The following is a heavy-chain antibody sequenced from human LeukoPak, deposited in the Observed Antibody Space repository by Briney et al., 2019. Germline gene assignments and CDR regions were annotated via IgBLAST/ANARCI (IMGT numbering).Heavy chain of an antibody. D-gene: IGHD4-17*01. CDR2: IIPIFGTA. J-gene: IGHJ3*02. CDR1: GGTFSSYA. V-gene: IGHV1-69*06. Sequence: AASVKVSCKASGGTFSSYAISWVRQAPGQGLEWMGGIIPIFGTANYAQKFQGRVTITADKSTSTAYMELSSLRSEGTAVYYCAREGLRLGDYVNDAFDIWGQGTMVTVSS. CDR3: AREGLRLGDYVNDAFDI.